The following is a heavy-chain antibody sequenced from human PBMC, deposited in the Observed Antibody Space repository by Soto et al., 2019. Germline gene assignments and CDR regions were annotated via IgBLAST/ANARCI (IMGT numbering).Heavy chain of an antibody. Sequence: QLQLQESGSGLVKPSQTLSHTCAVSGGSISSGGYCWSWIRQPPGKGLEWIGYIYEYGATSYSPSLKSRVTMSIDRSKNQFSLKLNSVTAADTAVYYCARGTDTAELFYFDDWGQGTLVTVSS. CDR2: IYEYGAT. D-gene: IGHD2-2*01. CDR1: GGSISSGGYC. V-gene: IGHV4-30-2*01. J-gene: IGHJ4*02. CDR3: ARGTDTAELFYFDD.